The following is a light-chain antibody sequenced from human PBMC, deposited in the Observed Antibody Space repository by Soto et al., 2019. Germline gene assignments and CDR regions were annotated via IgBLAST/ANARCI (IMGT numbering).Light chain of an antibody. CDR1: SSDIGTYKY. CDR2: EVI. V-gene: IGLV2-14*01. CDR3: SSYTISSSLVL. Sequence: QSALTQPASVSGSPGQSITISCTGTSSDIGTYKYVSWYQQRPGKAPKLMIYEVINRPSGVSNRFSGSKSGNTASLTISGLQAEDEADYYCSSYTISSSLVLFGGGTKVTVL. J-gene: IGLJ2*01.